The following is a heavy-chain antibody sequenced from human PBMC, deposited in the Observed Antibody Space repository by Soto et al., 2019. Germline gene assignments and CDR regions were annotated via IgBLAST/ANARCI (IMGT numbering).Heavy chain of an antibody. V-gene: IGHV3-74*01. D-gene: IGHD3-3*01. Sequence: QGESLKISCAASGFTFSSYWMHWVRQAPGKGLVWVSRINSDGSSTSYADSVKGRFTISRDNAKNTLYLQMNSLRAEDTAVYYCARAWSGSYYYYYMDVWGKGTTVTVSS. CDR2: INSDGSST. CDR3: ARAWSGSYYYYYMDV. CDR1: GFTFSSYW. J-gene: IGHJ6*03.